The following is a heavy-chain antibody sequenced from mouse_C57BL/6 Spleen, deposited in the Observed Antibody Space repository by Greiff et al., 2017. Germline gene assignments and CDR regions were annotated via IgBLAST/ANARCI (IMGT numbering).Heavy chain of an antibody. D-gene: IGHD4-1*01. Sequence: VKLQQSGPGLVAPSQSLSITCTVSGFSLTSYGVGWVRQPPGKGRGWLGVLCGGGSTHYNSALMSKLSFSKDNSKCQVFLKMNSLQTDDTAMYYCAKRTGGNAMDYWGQGTPVTVSS. J-gene: IGHJ4*01. CDR1: GFSLTSYG. CDR3: AKRTGGNAMDY. CDR2: LCGGGST. V-gene: IGHV2-9*01.